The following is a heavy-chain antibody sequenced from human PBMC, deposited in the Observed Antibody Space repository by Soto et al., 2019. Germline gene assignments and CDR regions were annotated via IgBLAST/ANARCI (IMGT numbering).Heavy chain of an antibody. CDR3: ARERRSRIVVVVAASVGWFDP. CDR1: GGSISSGGYY. CDR2: IYYSGST. J-gene: IGHJ5*02. Sequence: QVQLQESGPGLVKPSQTLSLTCTVSGGSISSGGYYWSWIRQHPGKGLEWIGYIYYSGSTYYNPSLKGRVTISVEPSKNQFSLKLSSVTAADTAVYYCARERRSRIVVVVAASVGWFDPWGQGTLVTVSS. V-gene: IGHV4-31*03. D-gene: IGHD2-15*01.